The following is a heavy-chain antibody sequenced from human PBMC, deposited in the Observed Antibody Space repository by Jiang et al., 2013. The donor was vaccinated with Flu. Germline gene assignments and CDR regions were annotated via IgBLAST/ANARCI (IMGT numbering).Heavy chain of an antibody. CDR3: ARGASGGYNWFDP. J-gene: IGHJ5*02. Sequence: PGLVKPSETLSLTCTVTGVSITSYWWSWIRQSPGKGLEWIGYIYYSGSTNYNPSLRSRVTISVDTSKNQFSLKLGSLTAADTAVYYCARGASGGYNWFDPWGQGTLVTVSS. CDR2: IYYSGST. CDR1: GVSITSYW. D-gene: IGHD2-15*01. V-gene: IGHV4-59*01.